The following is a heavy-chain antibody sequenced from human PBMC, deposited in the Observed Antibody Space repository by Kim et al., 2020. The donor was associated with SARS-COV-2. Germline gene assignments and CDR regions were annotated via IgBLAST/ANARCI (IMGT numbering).Heavy chain of an antibody. CDR3: AREGNWNYATYYYYYMDV. J-gene: IGHJ6*03. V-gene: IGHV1-69*13. CDR1: GGTFSSYA. CDR2: IIPIFGTA. D-gene: IGHD1-7*01. Sequence: SVKVSCKASGGTFSSYAISWVRQAPGQGLEWMGGIIPIFGTANYAQKFQGRVTITADESTSTAYMELSSLRSEDTAVYYCAREGNWNYATYYYYYMDVWGKGTTVTVSS.